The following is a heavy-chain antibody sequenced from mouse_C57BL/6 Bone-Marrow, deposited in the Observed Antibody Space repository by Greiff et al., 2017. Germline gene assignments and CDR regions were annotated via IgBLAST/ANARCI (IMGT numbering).Heavy chain of an antibody. D-gene: IGHD2-14*01. Sequence: EVKLQQSGPELVKPGASVKISCKASGYTFTDYYMNWVKQSHGKSLEWIGDINPNNGGTSYNQKFKGKATLTVDKSSSTAYMELRSLTSEDSAVYYCARRALYRNYAMDYWGQGTSVTVSS. CDR2: INPNNGGT. CDR3: ARRALYRNYAMDY. CDR1: GYTFTDYY. J-gene: IGHJ4*01. V-gene: IGHV1-26*01.